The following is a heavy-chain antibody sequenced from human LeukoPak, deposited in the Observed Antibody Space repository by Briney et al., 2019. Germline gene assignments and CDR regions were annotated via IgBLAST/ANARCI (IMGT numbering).Heavy chain of an antibody. CDR3: ARDGSSFDGSGSFDAFDV. J-gene: IGHJ3*01. Sequence: PSETLSLTCTVSGGSISTYFWSWIRQAPGKGLEWIGFISTSGGTKHNPSLKSRVTISVDTSKNQFSLKLTSLTAADTALYFCARDGSSFDGSGSFDAFDVWGRGTMVIVSS. CDR2: ISTSGGT. V-gene: IGHV4-59*01. CDR1: GGSISTYF. D-gene: IGHD3-22*01.